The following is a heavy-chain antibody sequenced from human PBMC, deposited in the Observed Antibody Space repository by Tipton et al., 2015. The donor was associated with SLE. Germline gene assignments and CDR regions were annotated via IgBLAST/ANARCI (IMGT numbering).Heavy chain of an antibody. J-gene: IGHJ4*02. V-gene: IGHV1-18*01. CDR3: ARWARGYNGGFDY. D-gene: IGHD3-22*01. CDR2: ISAYNGNT. Sequence: QSGAEVKKPGASVNISCKASGHTFTTSAIHWVRQAPGQGLEWMGWISAYNGNTNYAQKLQGRVTMTTDTSTDTAYMDLRNLGSDDTAVYYCARWARGYNGGFDYWGQGTLVTVSS. CDR1: GHTFTTSA.